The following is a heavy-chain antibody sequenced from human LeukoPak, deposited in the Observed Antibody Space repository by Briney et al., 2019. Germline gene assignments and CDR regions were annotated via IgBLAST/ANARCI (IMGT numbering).Heavy chain of an antibody. CDR1: GFTFDDYA. V-gene: IGHV3-9*01. J-gene: IGHJ4*02. CDR2: ISWNSGSI. Sequence: PGRSLRLSCAASGFTFDDYAMHWVRQAPGKGLEWVSGISWNSGSIGYADSVKGRFTISRDNAKNSLYLQMNSLRAEDTALYYCAKDTYYGSGSLNFDYWGQGTLVTVSS. CDR3: AKDTYYGSGSLNFDY. D-gene: IGHD3-10*01.